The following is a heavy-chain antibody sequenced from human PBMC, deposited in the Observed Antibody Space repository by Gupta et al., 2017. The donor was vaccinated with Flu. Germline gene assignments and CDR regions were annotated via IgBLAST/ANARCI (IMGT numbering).Heavy chain of an antibody. Sequence: QVQLQESGPGLVKPSQTLSLTCTVSGGSISSGSYYWSWIRQPAGKGLEWIGRIYTSGSTNYNPSLKSRVTISVDTSKNQFSLKLSSVTAADTAVYYCARDVPFLRGHQYWYFDLWGRGTLVTVSS. CDR3: ARDVPFLRGHQYWYFDL. CDR2: IYTSGST. J-gene: IGHJ2*01. D-gene: IGHD5-12*01. CDR1: GGSISSGSYY. V-gene: IGHV4-61*02.